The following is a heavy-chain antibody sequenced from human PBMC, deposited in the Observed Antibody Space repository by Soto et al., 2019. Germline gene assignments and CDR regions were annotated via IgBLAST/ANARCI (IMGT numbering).Heavy chain of an antibody. CDR2: ISSGSAYI. J-gene: IGHJ5*02. CDR3: ARDQGGSYDSWFDP. V-gene: IGHV3-21*06. D-gene: IGHD1-26*01. Sequence: VHVVESGGGLVKPGGSLRLSCTFTFSMYSMNWVRQAPGKGLEWVASISSGSAYIKYAESVKGRFTISRDSAKNSLHLQMNSLRAEDTAIYHCARDQGGSYDSWFDPWGQGTLVTVSS. CDR1: TFSMYS.